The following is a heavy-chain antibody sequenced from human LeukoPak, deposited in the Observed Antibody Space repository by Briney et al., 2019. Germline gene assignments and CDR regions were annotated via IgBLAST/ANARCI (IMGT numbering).Heavy chain of an antibody. CDR3: ARHMVITPFDS. D-gene: IGHD4/OR15-4a*01. CDR2: ISASGNII. Sequence: PGGSLRLSCVASGFPLRSYYFSWVRQAPGQGLEWLSFISASGNIIHYEDSVKGRFTISRDDAKNSVFLQMDSLRTDDTALYYCARHMVITPFDSWGQGTLVTVSS. V-gene: IGHV3-11*01. J-gene: IGHJ4*02. CDR1: GFPLRSYY.